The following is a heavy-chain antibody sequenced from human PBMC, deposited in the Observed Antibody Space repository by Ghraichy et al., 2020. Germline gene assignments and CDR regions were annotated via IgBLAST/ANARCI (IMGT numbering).Heavy chain of an antibody. D-gene: IGHD1-14*01. Sequence: LSLTCAASGFTFSSYGMHWVRQAPGKGLEWVAVISYDGSNKYYADSVKGRFTISRDNSKNTLYLQMNSLRAEDTAVYYCAKERYPYYFDYWGQGTLVTVSS. CDR2: ISYDGSNK. V-gene: IGHV3-30*18. CDR3: AKERYPYYFDY. J-gene: IGHJ4*02. CDR1: GFTFSSYG.